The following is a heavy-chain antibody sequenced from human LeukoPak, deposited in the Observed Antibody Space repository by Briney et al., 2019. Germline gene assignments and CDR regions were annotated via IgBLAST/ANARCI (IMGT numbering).Heavy chain of an antibody. CDR1: GGSISSYY. D-gene: IGHD3-22*01. Sequence: SETLSLTCTVSGGSISSYYWSWIRQPPGKGLEWIGYIYYSGSTNYNPSLKSRVTISLDTSNNQFSLKLSSVTAADTAVYYCARDYYDTSGYSPFQHWGQGTLVTVSS. J-gene: IGHJ1*01. CDR2: IYYSGST. CDR3: ARDYYDTSGYSPFQH. V-gene: IGHV4-59*01.